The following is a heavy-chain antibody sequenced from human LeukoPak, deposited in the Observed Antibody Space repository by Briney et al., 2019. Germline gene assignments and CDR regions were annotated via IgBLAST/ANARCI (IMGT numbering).Heavy chain of an antibody. CDR3: ARAPPGLTHGPGDY. D-gene: IGHD1-14*01. CDR1: GYTFTTYG. J-gene: IGHJ4*02. Sequence: ASVTVSCKASGYTFTTYGISWVRQAPGQGLEWMGWISAYSGNKNYAQKVQDRVTMTIDTSTSTAYMGVRSLRSDDTAVYYCARAPPGLTHGPGDYWGQGTLVTVSS. V-gene: IGHV1-18*01. CDR2: ISAYSGNK.